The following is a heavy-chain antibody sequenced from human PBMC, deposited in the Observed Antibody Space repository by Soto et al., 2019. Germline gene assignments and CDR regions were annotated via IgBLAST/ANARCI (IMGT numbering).Heavy chain of an antibody. CDR3: ASPPVAGTDY. CDR1: GFTFSSYA. Sequence: GGSLRLSCAASGFTFSSYAMHWVRQAPGKGLEWVAVISYDGSNKYYAESVKGRFTISRDNSKNTLYLQMNSLRAEDTAVYYCASPPVAGTDYWGQGTLVTVSS. CDR2: ISYDGSNK. D-gene: IGHD6-19*01. J-gene: IGHJ4*02. V-gene: IGHV3-30-3*01.